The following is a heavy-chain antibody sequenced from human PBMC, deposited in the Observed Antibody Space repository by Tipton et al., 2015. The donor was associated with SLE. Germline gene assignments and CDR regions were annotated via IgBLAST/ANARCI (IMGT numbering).Heavy chain of an antibody. Sequence: TLSLTCTVSGGSISSHYWSWIRQPPGKGLEWIGYIYYSGSTNYNPPLKSRVAISVDTSKNQFSLKLSSVTAADTAVYYCARDRGDYGKSFDYWGQGTLVTVSS. J-gene: IGHJ4*02. CDR2: IYYSGST. V-gene: IGHV4-59*11. CDR1: GGSISSHY. D-gene: IGHD4-17*01. CDR3: ARDRGDYGKSFDY.